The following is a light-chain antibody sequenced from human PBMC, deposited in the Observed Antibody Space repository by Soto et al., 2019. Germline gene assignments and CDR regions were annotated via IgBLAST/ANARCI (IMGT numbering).Light chain of an antibody. CDR3: QQHNSCPRT. Sequence: EIVMTQSPDTLSVSPGERAILSCRASQSVNNNLAWYQQRPGHAPRVLIYGASNRATGIPARFSGSGSGKEFFLTISSLHSEDFAVYYCQQHNSCPRTFGGGTKVEIK. V-gene: IGKV3-15*01. J-gene: IGKJ4*01. CDR2: GAS. CDR1: QSVNNN.